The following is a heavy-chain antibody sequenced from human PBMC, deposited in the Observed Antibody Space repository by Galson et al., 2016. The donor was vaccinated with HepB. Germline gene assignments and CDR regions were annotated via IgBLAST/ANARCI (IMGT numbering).Heavy chain of an antibody. D-gene: IGHD3-22*01. V-gene: IGHV1-69*06. CDR1: GGTFSSYV. CDR2: VIPFFGTA. J-gene: IGHJ4*02. CDR3: ARGQHSSGYWDY. Sequence: SVKVSCKASGGTFSSYVITWLRQAPGQGLEWMGGVIPFFGTANYAQKFQGRVTITADKSTTTAYMELNSLRSEDTAVYYCARGQHSSGYWDYWGRGTLVTVSS.